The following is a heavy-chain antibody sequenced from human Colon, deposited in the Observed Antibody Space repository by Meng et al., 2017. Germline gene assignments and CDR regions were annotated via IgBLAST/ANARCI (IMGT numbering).Heavy chain of an antibody. V-gene: IGHV4-31*03. Sequence: QVQLQESGPGLVQPSQNLSLTCTVSGGSLSSDTYYWTWIRQDPGKGLEWIGIINHSGSTYYNPSLKSRVTMSLDTSKQQFSLKLISVTAADTAVYFCARGLNEGGLAHNWFDPWGQGTLVTVSS. CDR2: INHSGST. D-gene: IGHD1-1*01. CDR3: ARGLNEGGLAHNWFDP. CDR1: GGSLSSDTYY. J-gene: IGHJ5*02.